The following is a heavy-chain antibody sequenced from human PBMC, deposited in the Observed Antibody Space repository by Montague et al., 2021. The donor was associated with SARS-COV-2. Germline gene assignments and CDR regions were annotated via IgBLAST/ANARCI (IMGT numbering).Heavy chain of an antibody. V-gene: IGHV4-39*01. D-gene: IGHD5-12*01. J-gene: IGHJ4*02. Sequence: SETLSLTCTVSGGSISSSSYYWGWIRQPPGKGLEWIGSFYYSASTYYNPSLKSRVTISVDTSKNQFSVKLSSVTAADTAVYYCARHGWGWLRLLRPFGYWGQGTLVTISS. CDR2: FYYSAST. CDR3: ARHGWGWLRLLRPFGY. CDR1: GGSISSSSYY.